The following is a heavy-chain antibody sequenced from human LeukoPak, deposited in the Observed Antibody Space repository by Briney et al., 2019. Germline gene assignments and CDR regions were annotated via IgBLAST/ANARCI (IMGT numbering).Heavy chain of an antibody. D-gene: IGHD3-16*01. Sequence: PGGSLRLSCAASGFTFSSYEMNWVRQAPGKGPEWISYISSSGTTIYYADSVKGRFTISRDNAKNSLSLQMNSLRAEDTAVYYCARDEAGDLGAFDIWGQGTMVTVSS. CDR3: ARDEAGDLGAFDI. CDR2: ISSSGTTI. CDR1: GFTFSSYE. V-gene: IGHV3-48*03. J-gene: IGHJ3*02.